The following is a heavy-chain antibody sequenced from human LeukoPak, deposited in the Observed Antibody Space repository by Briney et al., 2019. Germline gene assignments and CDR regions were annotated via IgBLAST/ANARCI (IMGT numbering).Heavy chain of an antibody. V-gene: IGHV4-34*01. CDR3: ARGRISISYYYDSSGYTY. D-gene: IGHD3-22*01. J-gene: IGHJ4*02. CDR1: GGSFSGYY. CDR2: INHSGST. Sequence: SETLSLTCAVYGGSFSGYYWSWIRQPPGKGLEWIGEINHSGSTNYNPSLKSRVTISVDTSKNQFSLKLSSVTAADTAVYYCARGRISISYYYDSSGYTYWGQGTLVTVSS.